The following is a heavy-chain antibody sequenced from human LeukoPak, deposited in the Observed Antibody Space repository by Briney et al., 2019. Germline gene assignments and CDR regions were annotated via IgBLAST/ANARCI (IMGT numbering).Heavy chain of an antibody. CDR3: ARENIVVVPAAIRYFDY. V-gene: IGHV1-69*05. CDR2: IIPIFGTA. CDR1: GGTFSSYA. J-gene: IGHJ4*02. Sequence: SVKVSCKASGGTFSSYAISWVRQASGQGLEWMGGIIPIFGTANYAQKFQGRVTITTDESTSTAYMELSSLRSEDTAVYYCARENIVVVPAAIRYFDYWGQGTLVTVSS. D-gene: IGHD2-2*01.